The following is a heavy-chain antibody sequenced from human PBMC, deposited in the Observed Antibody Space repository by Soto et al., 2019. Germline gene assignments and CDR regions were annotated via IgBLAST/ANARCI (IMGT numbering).Heavy chain of an antibody. D-gene: IGHD3-22*01. J-gene: IGHJ4*02. CDR2: INAGNGNT. CDR1: GYTFTSYA. Sequence: ASVKVSCKASGYTFTSYAMHWVRQAPGQRLEWMGWINAGNGNTKYSQKFQGRVTITRDTSASTAYMELSSLRSEDTAVYYCARSSYDSSGYYLYYFDYWGQGTLVTV. CDR3: ARSSYDSSGYYLYYFDY. V-gene: IGHV1-3*01.